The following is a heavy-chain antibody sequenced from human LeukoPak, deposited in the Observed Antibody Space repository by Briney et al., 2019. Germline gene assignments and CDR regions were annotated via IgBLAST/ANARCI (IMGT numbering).Heavy chain of an antibody. CDR1: GYSFTSYW. Sequence: GESLKISCKGSGYSFTSYWIGWVRQMPGKGLEWMGIIYPGDSDTRYSPSFQGQVTLSADKSISTAYLQWSSLKASDTAMYYCAREYCSSTSCQKAYRNWFDPWGQGTLVTVSS. CDR3: AREYCSSTSCQKAYRNWFDP. V-gene: IGHV5-51*03. D-gene: IGHD2-2*01. J-gene: IGHJ5*02. CDR2: IYPGDSDT.